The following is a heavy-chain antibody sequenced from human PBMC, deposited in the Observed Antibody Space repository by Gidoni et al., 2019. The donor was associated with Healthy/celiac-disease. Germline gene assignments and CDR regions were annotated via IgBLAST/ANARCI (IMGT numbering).Heavy chain of an antibody. CDR3: ARDLMITFGGVIVLNYDAFDI. CDR2: IYTSGST. D-gene: IGHD3-16*02. Sequence: LQESGPGLVKPSETLSLTCTVSGGSISSYYWSWIRQPAGKGLEWIGRIYTSGSTNYNPSLKSRVTMSVDTSKNQFSLKLSSVTAADTAVYYCARDLMITFGGVIVLNYDAFDIWGQGTMVTVSS. V-gene: IGHV4-4*07. CDR1: GGSISSYY. J-gene: IGHJ3*02.